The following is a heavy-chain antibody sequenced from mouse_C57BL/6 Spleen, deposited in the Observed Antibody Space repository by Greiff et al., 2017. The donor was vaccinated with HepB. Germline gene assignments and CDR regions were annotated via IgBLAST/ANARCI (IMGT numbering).Heavy chain of an antibody. Sequence: VQLQQPGAELVKPGASVKLSCKASGYTLTSYWMQWVKQRPGQGLEWIGEIDPSDSYTNYNQKFKGKATVTVDTSSSTAYMQLSILTSEDSAVYYCARKEPVATYYWGQGTTLTVSS. D-gene: IGHD1-1*01. CDR1: GYTLTSYW. CDR2: IDPSDSYT. CDR3: ARKEPVATYY. V-gene: IGHV1-50*01. J-gene: IGHJ2*01.